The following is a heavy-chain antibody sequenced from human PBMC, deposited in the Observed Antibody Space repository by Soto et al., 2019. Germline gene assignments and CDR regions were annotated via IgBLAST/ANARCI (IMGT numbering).Heavy chain of an antibody. Sequence: EVQLVESGGGLIQPGGSLRLSCAASGFTVSSNYMNWVRQAPGKGLEWVSVIYSGGRTYFADSVKGRFTISRDNSRNTLYLQMNSLRAEDRAVYYCASGLWLDYWGQGTLVTVSS. D-gene: IGHD5-18*01. CDR2: IYSGGRT. J-gene: IGHJ4*02. CDR3: ASGLWLDY. CDR1: GFTVSSNY. V-gene: IGHV3-53*01.